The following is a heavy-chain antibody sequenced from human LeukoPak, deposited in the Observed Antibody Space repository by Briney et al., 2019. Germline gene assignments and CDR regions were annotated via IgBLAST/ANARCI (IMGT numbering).Heavy chain of an antibody. J-gene: IGHJ4*02. V-gene: IGHV3-23*01. CDR1: GFTFSSYA. D-gene: IGHD6-19*01. CDR3: AREGGSSGWYYFDY. CDR2: ISGSGGST. Sequence: GGSLRLSCAASGFTFSSYAMSWVRQAPGKGLEWVSAISGSGGSTYYADSVKGRFTISRDNAKNSLYLQMNSLRAEDTAVYYCAREGGSSGWYYFDYWGQGTLVTVSS.